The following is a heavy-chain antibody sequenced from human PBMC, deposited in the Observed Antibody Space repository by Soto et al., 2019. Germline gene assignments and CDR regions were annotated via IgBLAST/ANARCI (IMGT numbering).Heavy chain of an antibody. CDR2: ISSPTNYI. CDR3: ARESEDLTSNFDY. V-gene: IGHV3-21*01. J-gene: IGHJ4*02. Sequence: GGALRLSCAASGVTFTRYSMNWVRQAPGKGLEWVSSISSPTNYIYYADSMKGRFTVSRDNATNSVYLEMNSLSAEDTALYYCARESEDLTSNFDYWGQGTLVTVSS. CDR1: GVTFTRYS.